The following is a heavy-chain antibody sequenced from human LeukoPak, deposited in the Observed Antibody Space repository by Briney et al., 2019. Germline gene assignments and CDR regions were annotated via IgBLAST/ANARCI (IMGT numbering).Heavy chain of an antibody. CDR1: KYTFTDYY. J-gene: IGHJ4*02. Sequence: ASVKVSCKASKYTFTDYYMHWVRQAPGQGLEWMGWINPNSGVTNYAQKFQGRVAMTRDTSISTVYMELSSLRSEDAAVYYCARGGNSNRDYFDYWGQGTLVTVSS. CDR2: INPNSGVT. D-gene: IGHD4-11*01. CDR3: ARGGNSNRDYFDY. V-gene: IGHV1-2*02.